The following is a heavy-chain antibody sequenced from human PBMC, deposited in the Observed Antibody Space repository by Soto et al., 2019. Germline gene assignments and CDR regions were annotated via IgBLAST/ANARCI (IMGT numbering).Heavy chain of an antibody. V-gene: IGHV3-23*01. CDR2: ISGSGGKT. D-gene: IGHD3-16*01. Sequence: EVQLLESGGGLVQPGGSLRLSGAASEFSFSTYAMSWVRQAPGKGLEWVSAISGSGGKTYYADSVRGRFTISRDNSKNKLYLQMNSLRAEDTAVYYCAKEPRSNGYFDLWCRGTLVSVSS. CDR3: AKEPRSNGYFDL. J-gene: IGHJ2*01. CDR1: EFSFSTYA.